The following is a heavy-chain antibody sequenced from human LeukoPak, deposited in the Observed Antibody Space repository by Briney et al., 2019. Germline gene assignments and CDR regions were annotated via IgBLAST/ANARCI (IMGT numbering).Heavy chain of an antibody. CDR2: ISSSSSYI. CDR3: ARELSTGWFDP. Sequence: GGSLRLSCAASGFTFSSYSMNWVRQAPGKGLEWVSSISSSSSYIYYADSVKGRFTISRDNAKNSLYLQMNSLRAEDTAVYYCARELSTGWFDPWGQGTLVTVSS. J-gene: IGHJ5*02. D-gene: IGHD3-3*02. V-gene: IGHV3-21*01. CDR1: GFTFSSYS.